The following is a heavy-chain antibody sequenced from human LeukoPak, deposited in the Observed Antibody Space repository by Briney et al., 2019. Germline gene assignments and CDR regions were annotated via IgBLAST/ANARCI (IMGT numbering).Heavy chain of an antibody. Sequence: SVKVSCKASGFTFTSSTIQWVRQARGQRLEWIGWIVVGSGNTNYAQKFQERVIITRDMSTTTVYMELSSLRSEDTAVYYCARDSVGGYDYFDYWGQGTLVTVSS. J-gene: IGHJ4*02. CDR2: IVVGSGNT. D-gene: IGHD5-12*01. CDR1: GFTFTSST. V-gene: IGHV1-58*02. CDR3: ARDSVGGYDYFDY.